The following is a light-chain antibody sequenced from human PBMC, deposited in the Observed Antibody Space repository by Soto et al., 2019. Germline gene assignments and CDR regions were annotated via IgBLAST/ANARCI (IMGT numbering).Light chain of an antibody. Sequence: EIVLTQSPGTLSLSPGERATLSCRASQSVTGSYLAWYQQKPGQAPRLLIYGASSRATGIPDRFSGSGSGTAFTITISRLEPEDFAVYYCQQYGSSPPITFGQGTRLEIK. J-gene: IGKJ5*01. CDR3: QQYGSSPPIT. CDR2: GAS. CDR1: QSVTGSY. V-gene: IGKV3-20*01.